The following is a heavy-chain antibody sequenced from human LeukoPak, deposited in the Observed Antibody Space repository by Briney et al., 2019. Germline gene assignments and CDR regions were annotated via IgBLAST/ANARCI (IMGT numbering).Heavy chain of an antibody. Sequence: GGSLRLSCAASGFTFSSYSMNWVRQAPGKGLEWVSYISSSSSIIYYADSVKGRFTISRDNAKNSLYLQMNSLRAEDTAVYFCARDYYDSSGYYNSAYWGQGTLVTVSS. D-gene: IGHD3-22*01. CDR1: GFTFSSYS. CDR3: ARDYYDSSGYYNSAY. CDR2: ISSSSSII. J-gene: IGHJ4*02. V-gene: IGHV3-48*04.